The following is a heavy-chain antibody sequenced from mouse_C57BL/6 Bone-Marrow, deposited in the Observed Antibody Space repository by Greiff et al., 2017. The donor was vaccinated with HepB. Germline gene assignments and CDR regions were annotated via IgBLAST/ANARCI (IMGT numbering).Heavy chain of an antibody. Sequence: QVQLQQPGAELVKPGASVKLSCKASGYTFTSYWMHWVKQRPGQGLEWIGMIHPNSGSTNYNEKFKSKATLTVDKTSSTAYMQLSSLTSEDSAVYYCARRGSYYFDYWGQGTTLTVSS. J-gene: IGHJ2*01. D-gene: IGHD1-1*01. CDR2: IHPNSGST. V-gene: IGHV1-64*01. CDR3: ARRGSYYFDY. CDR1: GYTFTSYW.